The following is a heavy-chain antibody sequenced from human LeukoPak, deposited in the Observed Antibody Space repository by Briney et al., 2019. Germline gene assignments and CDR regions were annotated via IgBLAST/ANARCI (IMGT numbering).Heavy chain of an antibody. CDR3: ASVLWFGEFFV. CDR2: MNPNSGNT. J-gene: IGHJ3*01. V-gene: IGHV1-8*03. D-gene: IGHD3-10*01. CDR1: GGTFSSYA. Sequence: ASVKVSCKASGGTFSSYAISWVRQATGQGLEWMGWMNPNSGNTGYAQKFQGRVTITRNTSISTAYMELSSLRSEDTAVYYCASVLWFGEFFVWGQGTMVTVSS.